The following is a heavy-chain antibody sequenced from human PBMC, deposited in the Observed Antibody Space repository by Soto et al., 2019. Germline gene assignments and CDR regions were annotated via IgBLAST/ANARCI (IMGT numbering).Heavy chain of an antibody. CDR1: GFTFSSYD. Sequence: GGSLRLSCAASGFTFSSYDMHWVRQATGKGLEWVSAIGNTGDTYYPGSVKGRFTISRENAKNSLYLPMNSLRDEDTAVYYCARHASAGTYYYYGMDVWGQGTTVTVSS. D-gene: IGHD6-19*01. CDR3: ARHASAGTYYYYGMDV. CDR2: IGNTGDT. J-gene: IGHJ6*02. V-gene: IGHV3-13*01.